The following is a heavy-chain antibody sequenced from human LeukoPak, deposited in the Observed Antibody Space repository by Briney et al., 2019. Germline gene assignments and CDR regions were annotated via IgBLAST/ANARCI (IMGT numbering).Heavy chain of an antibody. V-gene: IGHV3-9*01. CDR1: GFTFDDYA. CDR2: ISWNSGSI. J-gene: IGHJ4*02. D-gene: IGHD3-10*01. CDR3: AKGIHRGWPLYYFDY. Sequence: PGGSLRPSCAASGFTFDDYAMHWVRQAPGKGLEWVPGISWNSGSIGYADSVKGRFTISRDNAKNSLYLQMNSLRAEDTALYYCAKGIHRGWPLYYFDYWGQGTLVTVSS.